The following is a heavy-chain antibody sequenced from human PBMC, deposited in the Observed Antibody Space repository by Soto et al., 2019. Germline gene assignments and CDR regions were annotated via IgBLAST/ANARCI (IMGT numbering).Heavy chain of an antibody. V-gene: IGHV4-39*01. CDR2: IYYSGST. CDR3: ARTLAGPLTGRNPPSWFDP. J-gene: IGHJ5*02. CDR1: GGSISSSSYY. D-gene: IGHD3-9*01. Sequence: PSETLSLTCTVSGGSISSSSYYWGWIRQPPGKGLEWIGSIYYSGSTYYNPSLKSRVTISVDTSKNQFSLKLSSVTAADTAMYYCARTLAGPLTGRNPPSWFDPWGQGTLVT.